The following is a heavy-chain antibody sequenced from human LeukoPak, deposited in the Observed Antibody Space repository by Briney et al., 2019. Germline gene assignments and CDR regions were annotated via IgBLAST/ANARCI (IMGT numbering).Heavy chain of an antibody. CDR1: GYTFTSYD. V-gene: IGHV1-8*02. Sequence: ASVKVSCKASGYTFTSYDINWVRQAAGQGLEWMGWMNPITGNTGYAQKFQGRVTMTRDTSTSTVYMELSSLRSEDTAMYYCARGTNSGSSYWYFDLWGRGTLVTVSS. CDR3: ARGTNSGSSYWYFDL. CDR2: MNPITGNT. J-gene: IGHJ2*01. D-gene: IGHD1-26*01.